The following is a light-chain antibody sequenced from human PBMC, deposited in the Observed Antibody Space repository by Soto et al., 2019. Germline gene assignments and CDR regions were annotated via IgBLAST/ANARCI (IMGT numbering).Light chain of an antibody. CDR1: QSISSN. CDR3: QQYSSWPLT. Sequence: EIVMTQSPATLSVSPGERATLSCRASQSISSNLAWYQQKPGQAPRRLIHGASTRVTGIPARFSGSGSGTEFTLTISSLQSEDSAVYFCQQYSSWPLTFGQGTRLEIK. CDR2: GAS. V-gene: IGKV3-15*01. J-gene: IGKJ5*01.